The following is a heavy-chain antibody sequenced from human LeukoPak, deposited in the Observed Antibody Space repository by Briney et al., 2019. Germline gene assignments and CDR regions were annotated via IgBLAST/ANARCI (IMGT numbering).Heavy chain of an antibody. CDR2: IYYSGST. D-gene: IGHD6-25*01. V-gene: IGHV4-59*08. CDR1: GPSISSYY. Sequence: SETLSLTGTVSGPSISSYYSSWSRQPPREGRECIWYIYYSGSTNYTTSLKSRAPISVETSKNQFSLQLRPVTASDTAVYYCARGRPGDYFDHWGPGTLVTVSS. J-gene: IGHJ4*02. CDR3: ARGRPGDYFDH.